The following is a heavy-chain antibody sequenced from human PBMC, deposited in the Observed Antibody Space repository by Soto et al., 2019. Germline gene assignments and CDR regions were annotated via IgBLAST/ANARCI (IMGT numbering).Heavy chain of an antibody. V-gene: IGHV3-7*05. CDR3: ARDVSSGRSSLYLDAFDI. CDR2: ISRDGSKK. Sequence: GGFMRLSWAASGCTLIAHLRTWVRQTPGKGLEWVANISRDGSKKSYLDSVRGRFTISRDNVGNSLYLQMDSLRADDTALYYFARDVSSGRSSLYLDAFDIWGQGTMVTVSS. CDR1: GCTLIAHL. D-gene: IGHD6-13*01. J-gene: IGHJ3*02.